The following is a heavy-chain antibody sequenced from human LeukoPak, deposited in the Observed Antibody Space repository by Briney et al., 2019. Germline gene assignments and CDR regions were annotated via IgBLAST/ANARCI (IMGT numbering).Heavy chain of an antibody. D-gene: IGHD1-26*01. CDR3: ARVSSGSYYFDS. CDR2: IYRSGST. J-gene: IGHJ4*02. CDR1: GGSMSRSNW. V-gene: IGHV4-4*02. Sequence: KTSETLSLTCAISGGSMSRSNWWSWVRQPPGKGLEWIGEIYRSGSTNYSPSLKSLVTISVDKSKHQFSLKVTSVTAADTAVYYCARVSSGSYYFDSWGQGTLVTVSS.